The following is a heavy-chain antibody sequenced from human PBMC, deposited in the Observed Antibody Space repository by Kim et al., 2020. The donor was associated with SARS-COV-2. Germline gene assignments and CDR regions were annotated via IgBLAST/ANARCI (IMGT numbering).Heavy chain of an antibody. V-gene: IGHV4-39*07. CDR3: AKTKARDYGDY. Sequence: SETLSLTCAVSGGSINTGSSYWGWIRQPPGKGLEWIGSIYYSGSTYYKSSLRSRVTISIDTSNNHFSLKLSSVTAADTADYYCAKTKARDYGDY. D-gene: IGHD4-17*01. CDR2: IYYSGST. J-gene: IGHJ4*03. CDR1: GGSINTGSSY.